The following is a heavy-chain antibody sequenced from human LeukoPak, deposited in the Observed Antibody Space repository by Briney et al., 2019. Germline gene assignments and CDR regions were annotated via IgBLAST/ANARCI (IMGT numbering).Heavy chain of an antibody. D-gene: IGHD4-17*01. J-gene: IGHJ5*02. CDR2: FWNDGSNR. V-gene: IGHV3-33*01. CDR3: ARPLYDYAWFDP. CDR1: GFTFSHYG. Sequence: PGRSLRLSCGASGFTFSHYGIHWVREAPGKGLEWLAVFWNDGSNRFYADSVKGRFTISRDDSQDTVFLQMNSLRVEDTAVYFCARPLYDYAWFDPWGQGTLVTVSS.